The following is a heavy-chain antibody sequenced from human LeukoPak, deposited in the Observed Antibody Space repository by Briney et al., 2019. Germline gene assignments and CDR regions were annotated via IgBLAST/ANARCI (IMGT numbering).Heavy chain of an antibody. V-gene: IGHV5-51*01. J-gene: IGHJ3*02. CDR1: EYSFSGYW. D-gene: IGHD6-6*01. CDR2: IYPGDSDT. CDR3: ARASSSFDNAFDI. Sequence: GESLKISCKGSEYSFSGYWIGWVRQMPGKGLEWMGIIYPGDSDTRYSPSFQGQVTISADKSISTAYLQWSSLKASDTAMYYCARASSSFDNAFDIWGQGTMVTVSS.